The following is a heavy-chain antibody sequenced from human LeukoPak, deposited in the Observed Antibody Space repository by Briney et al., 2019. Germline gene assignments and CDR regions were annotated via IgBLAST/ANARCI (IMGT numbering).Heavy chain of an antibody. CDR2: IYYSGST. CDR1: GGSISSYY. Sequence: SETLSLTCTVSGGSISSYYWSWIRQPPGKGLEWIGYIYYSGSTNYNPSLKSRVTISVDTSKNQFSLKLSSVTAADTAVYYCARDPSSIAPYYFDYWGQGTLVTVSS. D-gene: IGHD6-6*01. J-gene: IGHJ4*02. CDR3: ARDPSSIAPYYFDY. V-gene: IGHV4-59*12.